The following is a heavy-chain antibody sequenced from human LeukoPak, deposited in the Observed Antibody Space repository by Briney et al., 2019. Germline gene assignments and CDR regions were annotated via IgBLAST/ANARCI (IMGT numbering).Heavy chain of an antibody. CDR2: INPNSGGT. CDR1: GYTFTGYY. CDR3: ARAITPLVLELADY. J-gene: IGHJ4*02. Sequence: ASVKVSCKASGYTFTGYYMHWVRQAPGQGLEWMGWINPNSGGTNYAQKFQGRVTMTRDTSIGTAYMELSRLRSDDTAVYYCARAITPLVLELADYWGQGALVTVSS. V-gene: IGHV1-2*02. D-gene: IGHD1-7*01.